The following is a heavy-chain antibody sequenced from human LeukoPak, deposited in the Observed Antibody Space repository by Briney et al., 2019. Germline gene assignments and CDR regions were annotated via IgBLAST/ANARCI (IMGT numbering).Heavy chain of an antibody. CDR1: GFTFSSYA. CDR3: AKSGVAARPPPTNFDY. CDR2: ISGSGGST. J-gene: IGHJ4*02. V-gene: IGHV3-23*01. D-gene: IGHD6-6*01. Sequence: GGSLRLSCAVSGFTFSSYAMSWVRQAPGKGLEWASAISGSGGSTYYADSVKGRFTISRDNSKNTLYLQMNSLRAEDTAVYYCAKSGVAARPPPTNFDYWGQGTLVTVSS.